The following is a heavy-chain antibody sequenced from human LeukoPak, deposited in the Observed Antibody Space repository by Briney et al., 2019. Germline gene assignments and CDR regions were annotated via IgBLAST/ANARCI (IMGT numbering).Heavy chain of an antibody. V-gene: IGHV3-23*01. CDR3: AKDHQAWNYGYYFDY. Sequence: GGSLRLSCAASGFTFSSYAMSWVRQAPGKGLEWVSAISGSGGSTYYADSAKDRFTISRDNSKNTLYLQMNSLRAEATAVYYCAKDHQAWNYGYYFDYWGQGTLVTVSS. CDR1: GFTFSSYA. CDR2: ISGSGGST. J-gene: IGHJ4*02. D-gene: IGHD1-7*01.